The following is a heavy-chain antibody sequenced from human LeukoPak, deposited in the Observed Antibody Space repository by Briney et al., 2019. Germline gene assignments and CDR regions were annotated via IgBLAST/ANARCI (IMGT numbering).Heavy chain of an antibody. CDR2: IGSSSGYI. J-gene: IGHJ3*02. Sequence: GGSLRLSCAASGFTFSSYSMNWVRQAPGKGLEWVSSIGSSSGYIYYADSVKGRFTISRDNSKNTLYLQMNSLRAEDTAVYYCAKDYYYGSGSYWGAFDIWGQGTMVTVSS. V-gene: IGHV3-21*04. D-gene: IGHD3-10*01. CDR3: AKDYYYGSGSYWGAFDI. CDR1: GFTFSSYS.